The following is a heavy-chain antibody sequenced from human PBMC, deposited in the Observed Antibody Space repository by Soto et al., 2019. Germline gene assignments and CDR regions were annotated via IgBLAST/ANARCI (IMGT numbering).Heavy chain of an antibody. CDR2: IYESGST. J-gene: IGHJ6*02. Sequence: SETLSLTCTVSGGSIGSYYCSWIRQPPGKGLEWIGYIYESGSTNSNPSLQSRVTIAVDTPKNQFYLNLSPVTAADTATYYCARARITLVREIIKYNMDIWGQGTTVTVSS. CDR3: ARARITLVREIIKYNMDI. V-gene: IGHV4-59*01. D-gene: IGHD3-10*01. CDR1: GGSIGSYY.